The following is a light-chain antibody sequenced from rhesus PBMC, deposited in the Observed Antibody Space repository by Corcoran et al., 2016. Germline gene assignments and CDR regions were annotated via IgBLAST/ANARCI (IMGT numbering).Light chain of an antibody. Sequence: QAVVTQEPSMTVSPAGTVTLTCGSSTGEVNSGNYPNWFQQKPGQVPRGLIYNTNSKHSWTPARFSGSLAGGKAALTLSGAQPEDEAEYYCLLYFSGAYIFGAGTRLTVL. CDR3: LLYFSGAYI. J-gene: IGLJ1*01. V-gene: IGLV7-76*01. CDR1: TGEVNSGNY. CDR2: NTN.